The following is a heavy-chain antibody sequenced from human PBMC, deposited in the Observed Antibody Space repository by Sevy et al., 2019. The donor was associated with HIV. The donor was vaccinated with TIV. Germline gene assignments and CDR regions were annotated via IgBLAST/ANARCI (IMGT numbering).Heavy chain of an antibody. D-gene: IGHD6-13*01. V-gene: IGHV1-46*01. CDR2: INPSGGST. CDR3: ARGGTIAAAGMELDY. CDR1: GYTFTSYY. Sequence: ASVKVSCKASGYTFTSYYMHWVRQAPGQGLEWMGIINPSGGSTSYAQKFQGRVTMTRDTSTSTVYMELSSLGSEDTAVYYCARGGTIAAAGMELDYWGQGTLVTVSS. J-gene: IGHJ4*02.